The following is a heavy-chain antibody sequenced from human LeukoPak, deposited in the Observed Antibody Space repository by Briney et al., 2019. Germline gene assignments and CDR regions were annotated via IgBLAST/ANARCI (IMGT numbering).Heavy chain of an antibody. CDR2: INTDGSGT. V-gene: IGHV3-74*01. Sequence: GGSLRFSCAASGFTFSIYWMHWVRQAPGKGLVWVSRINTDGSGTIYADSVKGRFTISRDNAKNTLYLQMNSLRAEDTAVYYCARVVPRGDYYGMDVWGQGTTVTVSS. J-gene: IGHJ6*01. CDR1: GFTFSIYW. CDR3: ARVVPRGDYYGMDV.